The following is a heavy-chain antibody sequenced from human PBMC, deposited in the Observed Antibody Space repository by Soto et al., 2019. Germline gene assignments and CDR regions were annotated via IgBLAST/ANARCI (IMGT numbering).Heavy chain of an antibody. CDR2: ISGSGGTT. CDR3: AKFFVETGGSSGWPWTFHY. CDR1: GFTFSSYA. Sequence: EVQLLESGGGLVQPGRSLRLSCAASGFTFSSYAMSWVRQAPGKGLEWVSAISGSGGTTYYAASVKGRCTICRDNSKNTLFLQMNSLRAEDTAVYYCAKFFVETGGSSGWPWTFHYWGQGTLVTVSS. D-gene: IGHD6-25*01. J-gene: IGHJ4*02. V-gene: IGHV3-23*01.